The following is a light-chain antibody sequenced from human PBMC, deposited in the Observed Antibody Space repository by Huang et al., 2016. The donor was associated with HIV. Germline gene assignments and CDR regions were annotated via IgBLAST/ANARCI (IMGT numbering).Light chain of an antibody. Sequence: EIVMTQSPATLSVSPGERATLSCRASQGVSNNIAWYQQNPGQTPRLLIHGASTRATGIEAKVSGRGSGTDFTLTITSRQPEDSAVYDCQHYNNWPPWTFGPGTQVEI. J-gene: IGKJ1*01. CDR1: QGVSNN. CDR2: GAS. V-gene: IGKV3D-15*01. CDR3: QHYNNWPPWT.